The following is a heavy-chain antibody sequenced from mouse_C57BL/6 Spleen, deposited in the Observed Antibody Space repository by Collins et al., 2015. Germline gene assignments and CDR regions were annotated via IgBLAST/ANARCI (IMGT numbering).Heavy chain of an antibody. Sequence: EVELVESGGGLVQPGDSLSLSCAASGFTFTDYYMSWVRQPPGKTLEWLGFIRNKANGYTTEYSASVKGRFTISRDSSQNILYLQMNALRAEDSAIYYCARYPRGAYDAMDYWGQGTSVTVSS. CDR1: GFTFTDYY. J-gene: IGHJ4*01. D-gene: IGHD2-12*01. CDR3: ARYPRGAYDAMDY. V-gene: IGHV7-3*01. CDR2: IRNKANGYTT.